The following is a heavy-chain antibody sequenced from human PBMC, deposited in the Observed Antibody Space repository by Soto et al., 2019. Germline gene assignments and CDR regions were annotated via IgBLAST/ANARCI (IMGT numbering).Heavy chain of an antibody. CDR1: GGSISSYY. CDR3: ATTRGRYDFFWGSDGGDNWFDP. CDR2: IYYSGST. D-gene: IGHD3-16*01. V-gene: IGHV4-59*01. Sequence: SETLSLTCTVSGGSISSYYWSWIRQPPGKGLEWIGYIYYSGSTNYNPSLKSRVTISVETSKTQFSLKLSSVTAADTAVYYCATTRGRYDFFWGSDGGDNWFDPWGQGTLVTVSS. J-gene: IGHJ5*02.